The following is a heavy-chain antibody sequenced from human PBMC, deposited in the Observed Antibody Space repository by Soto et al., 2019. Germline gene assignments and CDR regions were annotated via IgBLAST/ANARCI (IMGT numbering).Heavy chain of an antibody. Sequence: QVQLVQSGAEVKKPGSSVKVSCKTSGVSFNNNGIGWVRQAPGHGLEWMGGVSPPFRTSNYARTFQGRMSITADASTGTVNMELSSLTSEDTAQYYCARVLYYGSGSYSPCGMDVWGQGTTVTVSS. D-gene: IGHD3-10*01. V-gene: IGHV1-69*01. CDR2: VSPPFRTS. CDR1: GVSFNNNG. J-gene: IGHJ6*02. CDR3: ARVLYYGSGSYSPCGMDV.